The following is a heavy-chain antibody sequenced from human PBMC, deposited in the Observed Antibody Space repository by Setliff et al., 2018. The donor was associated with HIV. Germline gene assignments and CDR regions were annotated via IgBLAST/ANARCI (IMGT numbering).Heavy chain of an antibody. Sequence: SETLSLTCLVSGDSMIPHYWSWIRQPPGKGLEWIGYIYYSGSTNYNPSLKGRVTISVDTSKNQFSLKLSSVTAADTAVYYCARDGPLEGSYRYYYYYMDVWGKGTTVTVSS. CDR2: IYYSGST. D-gene: IGHD3-10*01. J-gene: IGHJ6*03. CDR1: GDSMIPHY. CDR3: ARDGPLEGSYRYYYYYMDV. V-gene: IGHV4-59*11.